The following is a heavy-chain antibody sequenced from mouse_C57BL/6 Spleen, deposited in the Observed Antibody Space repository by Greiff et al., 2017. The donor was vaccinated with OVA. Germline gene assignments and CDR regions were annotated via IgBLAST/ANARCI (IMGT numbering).Heavy chain of an antibody. J-gene: IGHJ2*01. CDR3: VRDWNFDY. CDR1: GYTFTNYW. CDR2: IYTGGGYT. D-gene: IGHD4-1*01. V-gene: IGHV1-63*01. Sequence: QVQLQQSGAELVRPGTSVKMSCKASGYTFTNYWIGRAKQRPGHGLEWIGDIYTGGGYTNYNEQYKGKTTLTADKSSNTNYMQFSSMTAQDSANYYCVRDWNFDYCGQGTTLTVSS.